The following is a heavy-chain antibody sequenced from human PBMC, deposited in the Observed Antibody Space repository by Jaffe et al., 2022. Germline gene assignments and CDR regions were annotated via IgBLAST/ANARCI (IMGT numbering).Heavy chain of an antibody. V-gene: IGHV3-9*01. CDR1: GFTFDDYA. Sequence: EVQLVESGGGLVQPGRSLRLSCAASGFTFDDYAMHWVRQAPGKGLEWVSGISWNSGSIGYADSVKGRFTISRDNAKNSLYLQMNSLRAEDTALYYCAKGRREYSGYEPYYFDYWGQGTLVTVSS. CDR2: ISWNSGSI. J-gene: IGHJ4*02. CDR3: AKGRREYSGYEPYYFDY. D-gene: IGHD5-12*01.